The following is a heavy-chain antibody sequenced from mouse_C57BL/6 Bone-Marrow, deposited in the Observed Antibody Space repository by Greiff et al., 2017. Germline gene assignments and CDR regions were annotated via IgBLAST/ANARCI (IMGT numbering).Heavy chain of an antibody. Sequence: EVKLMESGGGLVKPGGSLKLSCAASGFTFSSYAMSWVRQTPEKRLEWVATISDGGSYTYYPDNVKCRFTISRDNAKNNLYLQMSHLKSEDTAMYYCAREGYGSSGGYFDVWGTGTTVTVSS. CDR3: AREGYGSSGGYFDV. CDR2: ISDGGSYT. CDR1: GFTFSSYA. V-gene: IGHV5-4*01. D-gene: IGHD1-1*01. J-gene: IGHJ1*03.